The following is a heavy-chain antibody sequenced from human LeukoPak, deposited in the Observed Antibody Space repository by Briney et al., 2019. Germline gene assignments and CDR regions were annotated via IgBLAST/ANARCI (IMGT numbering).Heavy chain of an antibody. Sequence: SVKVSCKPSGGTFSRYAISWLRQAPGQGLEWTGRIIPIFGTANYAQKSQGRVTITTDESRGTAYTELSSVRSEGTGGCYCARGQCDILTGYRLDYWGQGTLVTVSS. CDR1: GGTFSRYA. J-gene: IGHJ4*02. D-gene: IGHD3-9*01. CDR2: IIPIFGTA. CDR3: ARGQCDILTGYRLDY. V-gene: IGHV1-69*05.